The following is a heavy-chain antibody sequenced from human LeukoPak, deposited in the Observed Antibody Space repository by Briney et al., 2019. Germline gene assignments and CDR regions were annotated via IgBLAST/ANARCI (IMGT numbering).Heavy chain of an antibody. D-gene: IGHD2-2*01. J-gene: IGHJ3*02. V-gene: IGHV3-21*01. Sequence: PGGSLRLSCAASGFTFSSYSMNWVRQAPGKGLEWVSSISSSSSYIYYADSVKGRFTISRDNSKNTLYLQMNSLRAEDTAVYYCVKRAHCSSTSCYDEDAFDIWGQGTMVTVSS. CDR3: VKRAHCSSTSCYDEDAFDI. CDR1: GFTFSSYS. CDR2: ISSSSSYI.